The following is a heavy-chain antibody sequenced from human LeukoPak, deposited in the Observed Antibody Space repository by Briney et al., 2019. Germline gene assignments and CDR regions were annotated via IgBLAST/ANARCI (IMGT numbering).Heavy chain of an antibody. CDR2: IWYDGSNK. CDR1: GFTFSNYG. CDR3: AREGPRGNSQFDY. V-gene: IGHV3-33*01. Sequence: PGGSLGLSCAASGFTFSNYGMHWVRQAPGKGLEWGALIWYDGSNKYYTDSVKGRLTISRDNSKDTLFLQMNGLRAEDTAVYYCAREGPRGNSQFDYWGQGTLVTVSS. D-gene: IGHD2/OR15-2a*01. J-gene: IGHJ4*02.